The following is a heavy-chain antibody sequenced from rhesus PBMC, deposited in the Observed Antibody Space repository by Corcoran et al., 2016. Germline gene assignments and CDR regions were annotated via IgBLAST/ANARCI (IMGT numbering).Heavy chain of an antibody. CDR2: INGNIEST. V-gene: IGHV4-80*01. D-gene: IGHD5-42*01. CDR3: ARRGYSGYSYGDYFDY. Sequence: QLQLQESGPGLVKPSETLSLTCAVSGGSFSSYWWSWIRQPPGKGLELIGEINGNIESTNYNPSLKSRVTISEDASKNQFSRELSSVTAADTTVYYCARRGYSGYSYGDYFDYWGQGVLVTVSS. J-gene: IGHJ4*01. CDR1: GGSFSSYW.